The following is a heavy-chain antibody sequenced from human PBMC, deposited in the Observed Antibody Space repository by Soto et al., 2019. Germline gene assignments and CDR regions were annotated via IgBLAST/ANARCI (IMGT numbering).Heavy chain of an antibody. Sequence: QITLMESGPTLLKPTQTLTLTCTFSGFSLSTSGVGVGWIRQPPGKALEWLALIYWDDDKRYSPSLKSRLTITKDTSKNKVVLTMTNMDPVYTATYYCAHRLNSGYCSGGSYPSVYWGQGTLVTVSS. J-gene: IGHJ4*02. D-gene: IGHD2-15*01. CDR1: GFSLSTSGVG. CDR3: AHRLNSGYCSGGSYPSVY. V-gene: IGHV2-5*02. CDR2: IYWDDDK.